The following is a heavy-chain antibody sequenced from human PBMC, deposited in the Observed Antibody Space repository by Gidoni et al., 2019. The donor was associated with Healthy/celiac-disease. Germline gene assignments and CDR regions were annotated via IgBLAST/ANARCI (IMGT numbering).Heavy chain of an antibody. V-gene: IGHV3-7*01. CDR2: IKLCVSEK. CDR3: ARALKRWFLEWFSSNWFDP. D-gene: IGHD3-3*01. Sequence: EVQLVESGGGLVQPGGSLRLSCAASRFTFSSDWMGRVGQAPGKGLGWVGNIKLCVSEKYYVDSVKGRFTISKENAKISLYLQRNSMKAEDTAVCYCARALKRWFLEWFSSNWFDPWGQGTLVTVSS. J-gene: IGHJ5*02. CDR1: RFTFSSDW.